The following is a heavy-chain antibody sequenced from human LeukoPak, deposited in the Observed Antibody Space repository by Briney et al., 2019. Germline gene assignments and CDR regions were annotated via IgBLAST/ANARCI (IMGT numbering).Heavy chain of an antibody. D-gene: IGHD2-15*01. J-gene: IGHJ5*02. Sequence: ASVKVSCKASGYTFTGYYVHWVRQAPGQGLEWMGWINPNSGGTNYAQKFQGRVTMTRDTSISTAYMELSRLRSDDTAVYYCARGSGGSRGWFDPWGQGTLVTVSS. V-gene: IGHV1-2*02. CDR3: ARGSGGSRGWFDP. CDR1: GYTFTGYY. CDR2: INPNSGGT.